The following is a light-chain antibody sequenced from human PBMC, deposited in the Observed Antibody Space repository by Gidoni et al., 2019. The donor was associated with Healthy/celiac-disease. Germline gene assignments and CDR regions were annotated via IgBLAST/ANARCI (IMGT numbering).Light chain of an antibody. V-gene: IGKV1-27*01. J-gene: IGKJ1*01. CDR2: AAS. CDR3: QKYNSAPWT. Sequence: DIQMTQSPSSLSASVGDRVTITCRASQGISNYLAWYEQKPGKVPKLLIYAASTLQSGVPSRFSGSGSGTDFTLTISSLQPEDVATYYCQKYNSAPWTFXQXTKIXIK. CDR1: QGISNY.